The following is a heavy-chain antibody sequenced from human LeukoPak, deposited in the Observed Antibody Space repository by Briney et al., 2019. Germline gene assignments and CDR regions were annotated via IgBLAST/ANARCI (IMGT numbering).Heavy chain of an antibody. V-gene: IGHV3-49*05. CDR3: TRDSGDYDILTGSPFDY. CDR1: GFTFGDYA. Sequence: KPGGSLRLSCTASGFTFGDYAMSWFRQAPGKGLEWVGFIRSKAYGGTTEYAASVKGRFTISRDDSKSIAYLQMNNLKTEDTAVYYCTRDSGDYDILTGSPFDYWGQGTLVTVSS. CDR2: IRSKAYGGTT. D-gene: IGHD3-9*01. J-gene: IGHJ4*02.